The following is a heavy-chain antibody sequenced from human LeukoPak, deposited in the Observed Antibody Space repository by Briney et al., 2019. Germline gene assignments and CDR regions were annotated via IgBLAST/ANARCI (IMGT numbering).Heavy chain of an antibody. Sequence: SETLSLTCTVSGGSINSYYWSWIRQPAGQGLGWIGRIYSSGGTNSNPSLKSRASMSVGTAKNQFSLKLSSVTAADTAVYYCARGGKASVVTMWGQGILVTVSS. CDR2: IYSSGGT. CDR3: ARGGKASVVTM. V-gene: IGHV4-4*07. J-gene: IGHJ4*02. D-gene: IGHD4-23*01. CDR1: GGSINSYY.